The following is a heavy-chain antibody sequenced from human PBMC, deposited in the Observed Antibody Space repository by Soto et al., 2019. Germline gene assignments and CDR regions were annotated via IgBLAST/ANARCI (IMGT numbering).Heavy chain of an antibody. CDR2: ISNNGGST. D-gene: IGHD3-9*01. Sequence: EVQLLEAGGGLVQPGGSLRLSCAASGFTFSSYAMSWVRQAPGKGLEWVSVISNNGGSTYYADSVKGRFTISRDNSKNTLYLQMNSLRAEDTAVYYCAKDESAGYYYFDYWGQGTLVTVSS. CDR1: GFTFSSYA. CDR3: AKDESAGYYYFDY. J-gene: IGHJ4*02. V-gene: IGHV3-23*01.